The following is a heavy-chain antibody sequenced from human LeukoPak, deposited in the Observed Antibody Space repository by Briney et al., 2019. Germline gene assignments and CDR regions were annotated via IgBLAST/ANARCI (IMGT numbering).Heavy chain of an antibody. V-gene: IGHV3-48*03. J-gene: IGHJ6*02. D-gene: IGHD3-3*01. CDR1: GFTFSSYE. Sequence: AGGSLRLSCAASGFTFSSYEMNWVRQAPGKGLEWVSYISSSGSTIYYADSVKGRFTISRDNAKNSLYLQMSSLRAEDTAVYYCARGYYDFWGGYSTYYYYGMDVWGQGTTVTVSS. CDR2: ISSSGSTI. CDR3: ARGYYDFWGGYSTYYYYGMDV.